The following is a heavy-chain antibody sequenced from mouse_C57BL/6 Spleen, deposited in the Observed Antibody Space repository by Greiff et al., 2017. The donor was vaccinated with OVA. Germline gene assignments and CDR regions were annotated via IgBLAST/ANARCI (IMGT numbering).Heavy chain of an antibody. D-gene: IGHD1-1*01. J-gene: IGHJ1*03. CDR3: ARRDYYGSRGWYFDV. CDR2: IDPSDSYT. CDR1: GYTFTSYW. V-gene: IGHV1-50*01. Sequence: QVQLQQPGAELVKPGASVKLSCKASGYTFTSYWMQWVKQRPGQGLEWIGEIDPSDSYTNYNQKFKGKATLTVDTSSSTAYMQLSSLTSEDSAVYYCARRDYYGSRGWYFDVWGTGTTVTVSS.